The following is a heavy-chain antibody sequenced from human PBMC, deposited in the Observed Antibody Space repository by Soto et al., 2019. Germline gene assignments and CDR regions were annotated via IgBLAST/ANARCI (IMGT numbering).Heavy chain of an antibody. J-gene: IGHJ5*02. CDR3: ARAPSWSRFDP. D-gene: IGHD2-15*01. CDR1: GFTFSSYW. V-gene: IGHV3-74*01. CDR2: INSDGSST. Sequence: GGSLRLSCAASGFTFSSYWMHWVRQAPGKGLVWVSRINSDGSSTSYADSVKGRFTISRDNAKNTLYLQMNSLRAEDTAVYYCARAPSWSRFDPWGQGTLVTVSS.